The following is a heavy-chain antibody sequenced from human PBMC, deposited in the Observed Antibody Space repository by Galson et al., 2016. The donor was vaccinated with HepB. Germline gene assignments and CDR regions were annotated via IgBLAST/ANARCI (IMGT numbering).Heavy chain of an antibody. D-gene: IGHD3-22*01. CDR1: GFIFSTYA. CDR3: AKDRGGVFSAYHFDS. V-gene: IGHV3-23*01. J-gene: IGHJ4*02. CDR2: ITDDGVGT. Sequence: SLRLSCAGSGFIFSTYAMSWVRQAPGKGLEWVSTITDDGVGTFYADSVEGRFTISRDNSKNTLFLQTNRLSAEDTALYYCAKDRGGVFSAYHFDSWGQGALVPVSS.